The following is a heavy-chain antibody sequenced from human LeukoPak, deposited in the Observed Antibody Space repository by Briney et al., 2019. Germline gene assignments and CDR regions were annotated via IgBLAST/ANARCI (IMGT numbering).Heavy chain of an antibody. Sequence: SETLSLTCSVSGGSISGHSWSWIRQTPGKGLEWIGYMYYSGTTKHNPSLKSRVTISVDTSRNQFSLTLSSVTAADTAVYYCAREAPDLWSTHYTPPYYHYYMDVWGKGTTVTVSS. D-gene: IGHD3-3*01. CDR1: GGSISGHS. CDR3: AREAPDLWSTHYTPPYYHYYMDV. CDR2: MYYSGTT. V-gene: IGHV4-59*11. J-gene: IGHJ6*03.